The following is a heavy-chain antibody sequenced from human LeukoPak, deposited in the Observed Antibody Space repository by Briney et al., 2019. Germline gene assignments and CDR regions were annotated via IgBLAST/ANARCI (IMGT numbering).Heavy chain of an antibody. Sequence: GGSLRLSCAASGFTFSSYAMHWVRQAPGKGLEWVAVISYDGSNKYYADSVKGRFTISRDNAKNSLYLQMNSLRAEDTAVYYCARDQQWLATPPDYWGQGTLVTVSS. CDR3: ARDQQWLATPPDY. CDR2: ISYDGSNK. V-gene: IGHV3-30-3*01. D-gene: IGHD6-19*01. J-gene: IGHJ4*02. CDR1: GFTFSSYA.